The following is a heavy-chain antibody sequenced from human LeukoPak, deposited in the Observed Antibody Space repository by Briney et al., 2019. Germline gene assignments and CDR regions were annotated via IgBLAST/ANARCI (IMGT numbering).Heavy chain of an antibody. CDR1: GGSISSNF. CDR3: ARSSAGYFDY. Sequence: SETLSLTCTVSGGSISSNFWSWIRQPPGKGLEWIGYIYYSGSTNYNPSLKSRVTISVDTSKNQFSLKLSSVTAADTAVYYCARSSAGYFDYWGQGTLVTVSS. CDR2: IYYSGST. J-gene: IGHJ4*02. V-gene: IGHV4-59*01.